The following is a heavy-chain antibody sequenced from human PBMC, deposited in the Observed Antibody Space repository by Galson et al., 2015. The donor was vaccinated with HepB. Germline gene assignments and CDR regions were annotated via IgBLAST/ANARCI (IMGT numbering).Heavy chain of an antibody. CDR3: ARDRLATKRVPAATSNWFDP. D-gene: IGHD2-2*01. CDR1: GYTFTSYA. CDR2: INAGNGNT. Sequence: SVKVSCKASGYTFTSYAMHWVRQAPGQGLEWMGWINAGNGNTKYSQKFQGRVTITRDTSASTAYMELSSLRSEDTAVYYCARDRLATKRVPAATSNWFDPWGQGTLVTVSS. J-gene: IGHJ5*02. V-gene: IGHV1-3*01.